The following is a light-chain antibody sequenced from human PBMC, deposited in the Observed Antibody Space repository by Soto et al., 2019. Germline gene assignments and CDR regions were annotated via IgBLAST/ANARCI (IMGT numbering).Light chain of an antibody. J-gene: IGLJ1*01. V-gene: IGLV2-14*03. CDR1: SSDVGGYNY. Sequence: QSVLPQPASMSGSPGQSITISCTGTSSDVGGYNYVSWYQQHPGKAPKLIIYDVSNRPSGVSNRFSGSKSGNTASLTISGLQAEDDTDYYCSSYTSTSTYVFGTGTKVTVL. CDR3: SSYTSTSTYV. CDR2: DVS.